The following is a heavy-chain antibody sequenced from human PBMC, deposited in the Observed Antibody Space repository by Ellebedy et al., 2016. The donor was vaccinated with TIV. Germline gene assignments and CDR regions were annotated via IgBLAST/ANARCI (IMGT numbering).Heavy chain of an antibody. Sequence: GESLKISXASSGFTFSSYSINWVRQAPGKGLEWVSYISTSSTTIHYADPVKGRFTISRDNAKNSLYLQMNSLRDEDTAVYHCARDVYGYAFDIWGQGTMVTVSS. CDR1: GFTFSSYS. D-gene: IGHD3-16*01. CDR3: ARDVYGYAFDI. V-gene: IGHV3-48*02. CDR2: ISTSSTTI. J-gene: IGHJ3*02.